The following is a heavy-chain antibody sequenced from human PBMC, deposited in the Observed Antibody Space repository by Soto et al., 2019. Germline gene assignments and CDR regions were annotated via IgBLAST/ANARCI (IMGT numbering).Heavy chain of an antibody. CDR1: GSARAGMCDF. J-gene: IGHJ4*02. D-gene: IGHD6-13*01. CDR2: IYYSGKT. V-gene: IGHV4-39*02. Sequence: SVPVRLTWRLSGSARAGMCDFLIRHRPPPGRGLEWVGSIYYSGKTHYNPSLKSRTTISVDRSRNQFSLQVSSVTAADAAFYYYAKELPSRNRFDYWRQGSVVTVSS. CDR3: AKELPSRNRFDY.